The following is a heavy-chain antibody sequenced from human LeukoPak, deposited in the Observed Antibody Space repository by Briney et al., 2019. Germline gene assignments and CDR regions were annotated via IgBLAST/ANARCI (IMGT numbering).Heavy chain of an antibody. J-gene: IGHJ2*01. D-gene: IGHD3-3*01. CDR1: GFTFDDYA. CDR2: ISWNSGSI. CDR3: AKDDFRYFDL. Sequence: GGSLRLSCAASGFTFDDYAMHWVRQAPGKGLEWVSGISWNSGSIGYADSVKGRFTISRDNAKNSLYLQMNSLRAEDTALYYCAKDDFRYFDLWGRGTLVTVSS. V-gene: IGHV3-9*01.